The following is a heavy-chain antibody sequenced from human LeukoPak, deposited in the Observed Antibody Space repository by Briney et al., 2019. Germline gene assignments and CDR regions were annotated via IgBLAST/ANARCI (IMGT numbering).Heavy chain of an antibody. V-gene: IGHV1-69*13. J-gene: IGHJ6*02. CDR1: GGTFSSYA. D-gene: IGHD3-9*01. CDR2: IIPIFGTA. Sequence: SVTVSFKASGGTFSSYAISWVRQAPGQGLEWMGGIIPIFGTANYAQKFQGRVTITADESTSTAYMELSSLRSEDTAVYYCATGARGVGYDILTGPSRYYYYYGMDVWGQGTTVTVSS. CDR3: ATGARGVGYDILTGPSRYYYYYGMDV.